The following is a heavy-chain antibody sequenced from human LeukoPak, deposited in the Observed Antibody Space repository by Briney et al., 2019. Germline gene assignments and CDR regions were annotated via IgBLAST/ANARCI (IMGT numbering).Heavy chain of an antibody. CDR1: GFNISKYD. D-gene: IGHD4-11*01. CDR3: AKAFDYNGLRGEGGSFDY. Sequence: GGSLRLSCAASGFNISKYDIHWVRQTTKRRLEWVSGIGNHGDTYYVDGVEGRFTISRENAKNSFNLQTNSTRDGDAAVYFCAKAFDYNGLRGEGGSFDYWGQGVLVTVSS. V-gene: IGHV3-13*01. CDR2: IGNHGDT. J-gene: IGHJ4*02.